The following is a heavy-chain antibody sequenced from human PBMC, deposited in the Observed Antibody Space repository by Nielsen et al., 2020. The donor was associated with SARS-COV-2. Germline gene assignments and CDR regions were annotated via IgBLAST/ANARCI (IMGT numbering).Heavy chain of an antibody. Sequence: GGSLRLSCAASGFTFSGSAMHWVRQAPGKGLEWVSGISWNSGSIGYADSVKGRFTISRDNAKNSLYLQMNSLRAEDTALYYCAARGYSYGYYWGQGTLVTVSS. J-gene: IGHJ4*02. V-gene: IGHV3-9*01. CDR1: GFTFSGSA. CDR2: ISWNSGSI. CDR3: AARGYSYGYY. D-gene: IGHD5-18*01.